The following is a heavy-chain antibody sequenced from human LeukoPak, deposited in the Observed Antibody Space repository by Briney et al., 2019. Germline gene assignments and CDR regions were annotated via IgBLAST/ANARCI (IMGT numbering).Heavy chain of an antibody. D-gene: IGHD3-22*01. J-gene: IGHJ4*02. CDR3: ARGHYDSSGIDY. V-gene: IGHV3-33*01. CDR2: IWYDGSNK. CDR1: GFTFSSYG. Sequence: GSLRLSCAASGFTFSSYGMHWVRQAPGKGLEWVAVIWYDGSNKYYADSVKGRFTISRDNAKNSLYLQMNSLRAEDTAVYYCARGHYDSSGIDYWGQGTLVTVSS.